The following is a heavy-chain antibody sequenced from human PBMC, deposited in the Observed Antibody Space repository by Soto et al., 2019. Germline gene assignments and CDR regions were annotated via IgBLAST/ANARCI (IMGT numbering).Heavy chain of an antibody. J-gene: IGHJ4*02. CDR1: GFTFSSYA. CDR3: ARDYYDSSGYFAPLDY. Sequence: GGSLRLSCAASGFTFSSYAMHWVRQAPGKGLEWVAVISYDGSNKYYADSVKGRFTISRDNSKNALYLQMNSLRAEDTAVYYCARDYYDSSGYFAPLDYWGQGTLVTVSS. CDR2: ISYDGSNK. D-gene: IGHD3-22*01. V-gene: IGHV3-30-3*01.